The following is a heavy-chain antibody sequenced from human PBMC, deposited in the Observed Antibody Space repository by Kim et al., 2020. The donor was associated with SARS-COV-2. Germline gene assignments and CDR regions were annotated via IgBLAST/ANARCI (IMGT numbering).Heavy chain of an antibody. CDR2: I. Sequence: ISYVDSVRGRFTISRDNAKNSLSLQMESLRAEDTALYFCARPYRGGSFDIWSQGTMVTVSS. J-gene: IGHJ3*02. D-gene: IGHD3-16*01. V-gene: IGHV3-7*01. CDR3: ARPYRGGSFDI.